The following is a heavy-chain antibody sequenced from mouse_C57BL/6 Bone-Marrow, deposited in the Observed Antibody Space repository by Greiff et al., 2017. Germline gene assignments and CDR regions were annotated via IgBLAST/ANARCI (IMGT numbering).Heavy chain of an antibody. J-gene: IGHJ2*01. V-gene: IGHV5-4*01. CDR3: ARDKAYYSNYFDY. D-gene: IGHD2-5*01. CDR1: GFTFSSYA. Sequence: EVKLMESGGGLVKPGGSLKLSCAASGFTFSSYAMSWVRQTPEKRLEWVATISDGGSYTYYPDNVKGRFTISSDNAKNNLYLQMSHLKSEDTAMYYCARDKAYYSNYFDYWGQGTTLTVSS. CDR2: ISDGGSYT.